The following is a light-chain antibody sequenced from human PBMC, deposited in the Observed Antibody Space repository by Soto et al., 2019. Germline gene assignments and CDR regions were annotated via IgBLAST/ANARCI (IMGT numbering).Light chain of an antibody. J-gene: IGKJ4*01. CDR3: QQYERYPPS. Sequence: DIQMTQSPYSLSASVGDRVTIGCRASQNINTYLAWFQQKPGKAPKPLIYAATNLQGGVPSRFSGTGSGTEFSLTISSLQPEDVATYYCQQYERYPPSFGGGTKLDI. V-gene: IGKV1-16*01. CDR1: QNINTY. CDR2: AAT.